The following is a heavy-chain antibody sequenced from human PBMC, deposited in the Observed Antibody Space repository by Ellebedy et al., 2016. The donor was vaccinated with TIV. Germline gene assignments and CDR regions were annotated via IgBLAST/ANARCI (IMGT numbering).Heavy chain of an antibody. CDR3: ASTKIDAFDL. CDR2: INHRGST. Sequence: PSETLSLTCAVYGVSFSGYYWTWIRQPPGRGLEWIGEINHRGSTNYNPSLKSRVTISLDTSKNQFSLRLSSLTAADTAVYYCASTKIDAFDLWGPGTMVTVSS. J-gene: IGHJ3*01. CDR1: GVSFSGYY. D-gene: IGHD2-8*01. V-gene: IGHV4-34*01.